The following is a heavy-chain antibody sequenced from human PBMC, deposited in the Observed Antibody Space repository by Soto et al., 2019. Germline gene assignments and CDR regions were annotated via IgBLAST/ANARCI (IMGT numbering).Heavy chain of an antibody. Sequence: KTSGTPFLTLAVHGGFLRWFSWGWVRQPPGKGLEWIGEINHSGSTNYNPSLKSRVTISVDTSKNQFSLKLSSVTAADTAVYYCAGGYIWATYYYGMDVWGQGTTVTVSS. D-gene: IGHD3-16*01. J-gene: IGHJ6*02. V-gene: IGHV4-34*01. CDR2: INHSGST. CDR3: AGGYIWATYYYGMDV. CDR1: GGFLRWFS.